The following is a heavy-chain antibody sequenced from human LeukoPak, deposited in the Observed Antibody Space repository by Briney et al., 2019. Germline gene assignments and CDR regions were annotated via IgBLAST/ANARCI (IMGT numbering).Heavy chain of an antibody. J-gene: IGHJ4*02. D-gene: IGHD3-10*01. CDR1: GGSISSYY. Sequence: PSETLSLTCTVSGGSISSYYWSWIRQPPGKGLEWVSGISGSGDSTSYADSVKGRFTISRDNAKNTLYLQMNSLRVEDTAVYYCARALGSGWVYFLGGQGTLVTVSS. CDR2: ISGSGDST. CDR3: ARALGSGWVYFL. V-gene: IGHV3-74*01.